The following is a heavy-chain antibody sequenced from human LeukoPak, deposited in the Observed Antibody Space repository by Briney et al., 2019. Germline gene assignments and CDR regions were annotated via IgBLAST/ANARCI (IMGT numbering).Heavy chain of an antibody. D-gene: IGHD1-1*01. V-gene: IGHV4-31*03. CDR1: GGSISSGGYY. Sequence: SETLSLTCTVSGGSISSGGYYWSWIRQHPGKGLEWIGYIYYSGSTYYNPSLKSRVTISVDTSKNQFSLKLSSVTAADTAVYYCARGEGNGDYVDYCGQGTLVTVSS. CDR3: ARGEGNGDYVDY. CDR2: IYYSGST. J-gene: IGHJ4*02.